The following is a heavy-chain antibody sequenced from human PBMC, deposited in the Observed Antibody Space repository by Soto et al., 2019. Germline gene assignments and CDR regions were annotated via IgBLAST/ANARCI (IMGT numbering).Heavy chain of an antibody. J-gene: IGHJ6*02. CDR3: TYCSGGSCYRMPYYYYGMDV. D-gene: IGHD2-15*01. V-gene: IGHV3-7*05. CDR2: IKHDGSEK. Sequence: PGGSLRLSCVVSGFTFSNYWMSWVRQAPGKGLEWVANIKHDGSEKYYVDSVRGRFTISRDNAKNSLYLQMNSLRAEDTAVYYCTYCSGGSCYRMPYYYYGMDVWGQGTTVTVPS. CDR1: GFTFSNYW.